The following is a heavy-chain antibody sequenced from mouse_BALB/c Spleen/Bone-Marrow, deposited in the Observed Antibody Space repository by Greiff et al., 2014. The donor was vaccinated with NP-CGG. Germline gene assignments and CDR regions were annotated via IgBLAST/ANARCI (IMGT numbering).Heavy chain of an antibody. CDR2: IDPAIGNS. CDR3: ARRYYNMAMDY. V-gene: IGHV14-3*02. D-gene: IGHD1-1*01. Sequence: VQLQQSGAELVRPGASVKLSCTASGFNIKDTYIHWVKQRPEQGLEWIGRIDPAIGNSKYGPKFQGKATFTSDTSSNTAYLQLGSLTSEDTAVYYCARRYYNMAMDYWGQGTSVTVSS. CDR1: GFNIKDTY. J-gene: IGHJ4*01.